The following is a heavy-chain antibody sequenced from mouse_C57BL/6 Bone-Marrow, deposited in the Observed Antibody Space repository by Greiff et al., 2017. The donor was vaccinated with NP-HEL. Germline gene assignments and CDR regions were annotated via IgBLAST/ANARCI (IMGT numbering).Heavy chain of an antibody. CDR3: ARHVPAASYYYAMDY. V-gene: IGHV5-12*01. D-gene: IGHD1-2*01. Sequence: EVQGVESGGGLVQPGGSLKLSCAASGFTFSDYYMYWVRQTPEKRLEWVAYISNGGGSTYYLDTVKGRFTISRDNAKNTLYLQMSRLKSEDTAMYYCARHVPAASYYYAMDYWGQGTSVTVSS. J-gene: IGHJ4*01. CDR2: ISNGGGST. CDR1: GFTFSDYY.